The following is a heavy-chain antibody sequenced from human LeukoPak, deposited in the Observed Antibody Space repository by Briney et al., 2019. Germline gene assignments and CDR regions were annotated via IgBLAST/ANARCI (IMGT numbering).Heavy chain of an antibody. CDR3: AREGLSGAPFDY. V-gene: IGHV3-48*03. J-gene: IGHJ4*02. D-gene: IGHD3-10*01. CDR2: ISSSGSTI. CDR1: GFTFSSYE. Sequence: GGSLRLSCAASGFTFSSYEMNWVRQAPGKGLEWVSYISSSGSTIYYADSVKGRFTISRDNAKNSLYLQMNSLRAEDTAVYYCAREGLSGAPFDYWGQGTLVTVSS.